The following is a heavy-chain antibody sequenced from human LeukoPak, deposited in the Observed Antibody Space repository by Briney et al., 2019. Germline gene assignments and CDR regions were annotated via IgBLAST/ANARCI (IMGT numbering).Heavy chain of an antibody. CDR1: GFTFSSYG. V-gene: IGHV3-33*03. CDR2: IWYDGSNK. Sequence: PGGSLRLSCAASGFTFSSYGMHWVRQAPGKGLEWVAVIWYDGSNKYYADSVKGRFTISRDNAKNSLYLQMNSLRAEDTAVYYCASPSMVRGVIPLFDYWGQGTLVTVSS. CDR3: ASPSMVRGVIPLFDY. J-gene: IGHJ4*02. D-gene: IGHD3-10*01.